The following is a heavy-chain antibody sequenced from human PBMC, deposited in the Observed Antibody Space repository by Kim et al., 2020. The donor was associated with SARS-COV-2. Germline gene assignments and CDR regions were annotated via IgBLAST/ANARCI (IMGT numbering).Heavy chain of an antibody. CDR3: AREYDFWSGYPYIVPQGNWFDP. V-gene: IGHV3-30*04. CDR2: ISYDGSNK. CDR1: GFTFSSYA. J-gene: IGHJ5*02. D-gene: IGHD3-3*01. Sequence: GGSLRLSCAASGFTFSSYAMHWVRQAPGKGLEWVAVISYDGSNKYYVDSVKGRFTISRDNSKNTLYLQMNSLRAEDTAVYYCAREYDFWSGYPYIVPQGNWFDPWGQGTLVTVSS.